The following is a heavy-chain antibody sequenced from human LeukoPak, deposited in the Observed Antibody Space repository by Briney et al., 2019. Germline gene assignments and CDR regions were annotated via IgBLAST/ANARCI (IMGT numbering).Heavy chain of an antibody. Sequence: GGSLRLSCAASGFTFGNYAMSWVRQAPGKGLERVSAITGSGGSTYYADSVKGRFTISRDNSKNTLYLQMNSLRADDTAVYYCAKGYGIYYFYGMDVWGQGTTVTVSS. J-gene: IGHJ6*02. D-gene: IGHD5-18*01. CDR1: GFTFGNYA. CDR2: ITGSGGST. CDR3: AKGYGIYYFYGMDV. V-gene: IGHV3-23*01.